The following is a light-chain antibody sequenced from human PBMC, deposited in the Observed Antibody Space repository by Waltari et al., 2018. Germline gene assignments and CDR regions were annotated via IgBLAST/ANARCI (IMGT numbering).Light chain of an antibody. J-gene: IGKJ1*01. CDR1: QDIASA. CDR3: QQGSTCPPT. Sequence: EIQMTQSPSSVSASVGDRVTLTCRAGQDIASALAWYQQKPGQAPKLLIYAVSSWQSGVPSRFSGSGSGTDVTLTISSLQPEDLATYYCQQGSTCPPTFGQGTKVEMK. CDR2: AVS. V-gene: IGKV1-12*01.